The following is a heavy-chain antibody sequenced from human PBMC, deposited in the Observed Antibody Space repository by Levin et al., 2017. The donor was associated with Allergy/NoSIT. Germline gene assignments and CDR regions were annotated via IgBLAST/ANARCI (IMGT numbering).Heavy chain of an antibody. J-gene: IGHJ6*02. V-gene: IGHV4-39*07. D-gene: IGHD1-26*01. Sequence: SQTLSLTCTVSGGSISSSNYYWGWIRQPPGKGLEWIGSIYYSGSTYYNPSLKSRVTISVDTSKNQFSLKLSSVTAADTAVYYCARVGGTPPVSYDYYGMDVWGQGTTVTVSS. CDR2: IYYSGST. CDR3: ARVGGTPPVSYDYYGMDV. CDR1: GGSISSSNYY.